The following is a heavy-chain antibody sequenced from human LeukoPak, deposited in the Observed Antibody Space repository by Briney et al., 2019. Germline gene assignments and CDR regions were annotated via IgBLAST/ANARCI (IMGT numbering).Heavy chain of an antibody. V-gene: IGHV4-34*01. CDR3: ARAQQLNDYYYYYMDV. J-gene: IGHJ6*03. CDR1: GGSFSGYY. CDR2: INHSGST. Sequence: SETLSLTCAVYGGSFSGYYWSWIHQPPGKGLEWIGEINHSGSTNYNPSLKSRVTISVDTSKNQFSLKLSSVTAADTAVYYCARAQQLNDYYYYYMDVWGKGTTVTVSS. D-gene: IGHD6-13*01.